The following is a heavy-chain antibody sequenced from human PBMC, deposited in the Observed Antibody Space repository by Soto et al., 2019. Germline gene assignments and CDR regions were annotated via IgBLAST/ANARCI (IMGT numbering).Heavy chain of an antibody. J-gene: IGHJ4*02. CDR3: AKDPRGGHDSSGYYSP. CDR2: ISGSGGST. V-gene: IGHV3-23*01. D-gene: IGHD3-22*01. CDR1: GFTFSSYA. Sequence: GGSLRLSCAASGFTFSSYAMSWVRQAPGKGLEWVSAISGSGGSTYYADSVKGRFTISRDNSKNTLYLQMNSLRAEDTAVYYCAKDPRGGHDSSGYYSPWGQGTLVTVSS.